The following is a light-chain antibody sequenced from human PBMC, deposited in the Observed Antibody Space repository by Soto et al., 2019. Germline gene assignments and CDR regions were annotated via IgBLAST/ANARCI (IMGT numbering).Light chain of an antibody. V-gene: IGKV3-15*01. J-gene: IGKJ1*01. CDR1: QSVSSN. Sequence: ETAMPHSPASLAVSPGKIATLFCRASQSVSSNLAWYQQKPGQAPRLLIYGASTRATGIPARFSGSGSGTEFTLTISSLQSEDFAVYYCQQYNTWPRTFGQGSKV. CDR3: QQYNTWPRT. CDR2: GAS.